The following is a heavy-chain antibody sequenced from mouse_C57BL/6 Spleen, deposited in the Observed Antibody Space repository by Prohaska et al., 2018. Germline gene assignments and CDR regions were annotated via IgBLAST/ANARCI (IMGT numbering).Heavy chain of an antibody. V-gene: IGHV1-80*01. J-gene: IGHJ4*01. CDR2: PSPGVT. CDR3: AIVTTVVEGAMDY. Sequence: PSPGVTNYNGKFKGKATLTADNSSSTAYMQLSSLTSEDSAVYFCAIVTTVVEGAMDYWGQGTSVTVSS. D-gene: IGHD1-1*01.